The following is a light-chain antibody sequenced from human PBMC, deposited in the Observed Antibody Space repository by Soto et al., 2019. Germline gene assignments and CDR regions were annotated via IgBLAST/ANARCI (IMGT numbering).Light chain of an antibody. CDR2: EVT. Sequence: QSALTQPASVSGSPGQSITIFCTGTSTDVGGYNYVSWYQQHPGKAPKLMIYEVTNRPSGVSNRFSGSRSGNTASLTISGLQAEDEADYYCSSYTDSSNYVFGTGTKLTVL. CDR1: STDVGGYNY. CDR3: SSYTDSSNYV. V-gene: IGLV2-14*01. J-gene: IGLJ1*01.